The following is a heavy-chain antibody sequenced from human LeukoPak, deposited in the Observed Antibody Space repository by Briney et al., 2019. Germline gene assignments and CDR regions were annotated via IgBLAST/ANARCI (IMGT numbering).Heavy chain of an antibody. V-gene: IGHV4-59*08. CDR2: IYYSGST. Sequence: SETLSLTCAVYGGSFSGYYWSWIRQPPGKGLEWIGYIYYSGSTNYNPSLKSRVTISVDTSKNQFSLKLSSVTAADTAVYYCARHRRSSNWFDPWGQGTLVTVSS. CDR1: GGSFSGYY. J-gene: IGHJ5*02. CDR3: ARHRRSSNWFDP.